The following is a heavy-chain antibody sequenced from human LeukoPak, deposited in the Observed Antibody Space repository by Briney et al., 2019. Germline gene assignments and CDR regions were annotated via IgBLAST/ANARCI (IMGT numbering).Heavy chain of an antibody. CDR1: GFTFSSFA. J-gene: IGHJ4*02. V-gene: IGHV3-64D*09. D-gene: IGHD2/OR15-2a*01. Sequence: PGGPLRLSCSASGFTFSSFAMHWVRQAPSKELEYVAAISRNGGSTYYADSVKGRFTISRDNSKSTLYLQMNSLRAEDTAVYLCVKDLRSDFMGVLSRYLSYWGQGTLVTVSS. CDR3: VKDLRSDFMGVLSRYLSY. CDR2: ISRNGGST.